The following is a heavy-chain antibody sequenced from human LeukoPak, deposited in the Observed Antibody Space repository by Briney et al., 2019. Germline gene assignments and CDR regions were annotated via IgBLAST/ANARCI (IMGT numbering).Heavy chain of an antibody. J-gene: IGHJ4*02. V-gene: IGHV4-31*03. CDR1: GGSISSGGYY. Sequence: PSETLSLTCTVSGGSISSGGYYWNWIRQHPGKGLEWIGHMYYSGYTYHNPSLKSRVTISVDTSKNQFSLKLSSVTAADTAVYYCARLQKFGNYYVSSGYSYFDYWGQGTLVTVSS. D-gene: IGHD3-22*01. CDR2: MYYSGYT. CDR3: ARLQKFGNYYVSSGYSYFDY.